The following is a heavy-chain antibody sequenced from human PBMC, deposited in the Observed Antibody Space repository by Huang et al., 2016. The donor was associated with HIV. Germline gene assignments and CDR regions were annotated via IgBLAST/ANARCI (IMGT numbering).Heavy chain of an antibody. CDR3: ARERSSGWAIDY. Sequence: EVQLVESGGGLVQPGGSMRLSCAASGFPFSRYWVHWVRQAPGKGLVWVSRMNSDGTSTNYADSVKGRFTISRDNAKNTLYLQMNSLRAEDTAVYYCARERSSGWAIDYWGQGTLVTVSS. CDR2: MNSDGTST. D-gene: IGHD6-19*01. CDR1: GFPFSRYW. V-gene: IGHV3-74*01. J-gene: IGHJ4*02.